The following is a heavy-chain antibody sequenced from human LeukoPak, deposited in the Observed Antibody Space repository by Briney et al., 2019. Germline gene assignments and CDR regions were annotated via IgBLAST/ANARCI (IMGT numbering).Heavy chain of an antibody. CDR3: ARDQHEGYGMDV. J-gene: IGHJ6*02. D-gene: IGHD6-13*01. V-gene: IGHV4-59*01. Sequence: SETLSLTCTVSGGSIRNYYWSWIRQPPGKGLEWIGYIYYSGSTNYNPSLKSRVTISVDTSRNQFPLKLISVTAADTAVYYCARDQHEGYGMDVWGQGTTVTVSS. CDR2: IYYSGST. CDR1: GGSIRNYY.